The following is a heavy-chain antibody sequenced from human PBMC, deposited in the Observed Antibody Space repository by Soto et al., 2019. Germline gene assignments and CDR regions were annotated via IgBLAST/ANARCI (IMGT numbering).Heavy chain of an antibody. CDR1: GDSVSSNSAA. V-gene: IGHV6-1*01. D-gene: IGHD3-9*01. CDR2: TYYRSKWYN. J-gene: IGHJ6*02. CDR3: ARGKVWDDILTGYYPYYYYYGMDV. Sequence: QVQLQQSGPGLVKPSQTLSLTCAISGDSVSSNSAAWNWIRQSPSRGLEWLGRTYYRSKWYNDYAVSVKSRITINPDTSKNQCSLQLNSVTPEDTAVYYCARGKVWDDILTGYYPYYYYYGMDVWGQGTTVTVSS.